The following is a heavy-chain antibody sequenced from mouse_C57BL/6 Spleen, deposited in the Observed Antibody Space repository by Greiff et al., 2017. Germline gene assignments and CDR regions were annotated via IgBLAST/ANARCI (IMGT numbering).Heavy chain of an antibody. CDR2: INPSSGYT. CDR3: ASYDHYYGSGLDY. V-gene: IGHV1-7*01. CDR1: GYTFTSYG. Sequence: QVQLQQSGAELAKPGASVKLSCKASGYTFTSYGMPWVKQRPGQGLEWIGYINPSSGYTYYNQKFKDKATLAADKSSSTAYMQLSSLTSEDSAVYYCASYDHYYGSGLDYWGQGTTLTVSS. D-gene: IGHD1-1*01. J-gene: IGHJ2*01.